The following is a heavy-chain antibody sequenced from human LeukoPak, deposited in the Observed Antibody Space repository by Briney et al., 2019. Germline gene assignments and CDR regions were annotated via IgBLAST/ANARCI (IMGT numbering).Heavy chain of an antibody. CDR1: GGSISSYY. Sequence: PSETLSLTCTVSGGSISSYYWSWIRQPPGKGLEWIGYIYYSGNTNYNPSLKSRVTISVDTSKNQFSLRLSSVTAADTAVYYCASGRDGYISYWGQGILVTVSS. J-gene: IGHJ4*02. CDR3: ASGRDGYISY. D-gene: IGHD5-24*01. V-gene: IGHV4-59*01. CDR2: IYYSGNT.